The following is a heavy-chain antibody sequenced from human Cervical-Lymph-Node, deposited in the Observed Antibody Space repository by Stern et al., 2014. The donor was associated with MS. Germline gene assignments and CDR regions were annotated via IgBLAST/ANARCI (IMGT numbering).Heavy chain of an antibody. J-gene: IGHJ2*01. CDR3: ARAVGLAVYFDL. CDR2: ISSTGGYI. CDR1: GFPFSFFS. Sequence: EVQLVESGGGLVKPGGSLRLACTASGFPFSFFSMNWVRQAPGRGLEWVSAISSTGGYIYYADSEKGRFTISRYNAQNSLYLQMDSLRAEDTAVYYCARAVGLAVYFDLWGRGTLVTVSS. V-gene: IGHV3-21*01. D-gene: IGHD4-23*01.